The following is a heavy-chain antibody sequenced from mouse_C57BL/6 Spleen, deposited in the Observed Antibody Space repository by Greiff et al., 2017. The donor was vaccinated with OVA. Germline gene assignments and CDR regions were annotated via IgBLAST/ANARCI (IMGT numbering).Heavy chain of an antibody. Sequence: QVQLKQPGTELVKPGASVKLSCKASGYTFTSYWMHWVKQRPGQGLEWIGNINPSNGGTNYNEKFKSKATLTVDKSSSTAYMQLSSLTSEDSAVYYCASEPYDSAWFAYWGQGTLVTVSA. CDR3: ASEPYDSAWFAY. V-gene: IGHV1-53*01. CDR2: INPSNGGT. J-gene: IGHJ3*01. CDR1: GYTFTSYW. D-gene: IGHD2-4*01.